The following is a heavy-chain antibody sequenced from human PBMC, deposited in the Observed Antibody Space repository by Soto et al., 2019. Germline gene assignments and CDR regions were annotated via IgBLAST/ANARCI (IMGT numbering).Heavy chain of an antibody. CDR1: GGTFSSYA. V-gene: IGHV1-69*13. D-gene: IGHD5-12*01. Sequence: SVKVSCKASGGTFSSYAFSWVRQAPGQGLEWMGGIIRIFHTPTYAQKFQGRVTITADEFTSTAYMELITLRSDDTAVYYCVHRRDGYNSAFFDYWGQGTLVTVSS. CDR3: VHRRDGYNSAFFDY. J-gene: IGHJ4*02. CDR2: IIRIFHTP.